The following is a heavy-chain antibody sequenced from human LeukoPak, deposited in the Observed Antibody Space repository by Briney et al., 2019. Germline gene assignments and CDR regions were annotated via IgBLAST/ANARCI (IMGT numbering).Heavy chain of an antibody. D-gene: IGHD3-10*01. J-gene: IGHJ3*02. CDR2: IYYSGST. CDR1: GGSISSGGYY. CDR3: ARDSGLLWFGEYYAFDI. Sequence: KPSETLSLTCTVSGGSISSGGYYWRWLRQHPGRGLEWIGYIYYSGSTYYNPSLKSRVTISVDTSKYQFSLKLSSATAADTAVYYCARDSGLLWFGEYYAFDIWGQGTMVTVSS. V-gene: IGHV4-31*03.